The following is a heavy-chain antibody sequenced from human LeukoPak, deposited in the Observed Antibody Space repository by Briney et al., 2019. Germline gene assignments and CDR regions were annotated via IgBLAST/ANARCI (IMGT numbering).Heavy chain of an antibody. J-gene: IGHJ5*02. V-gene: IGHV4-59*01. D-gene: IGHD3-10*01. Sequence: PSETLSLTCTVSGGSISSYYWSWLRQPPGKGVEWIGYIYYSGSTNYNPSLTSRGTISVETSKNKYSLMLSSVTAADTAVYYCARDRNTMVRGVIISVFDPWGQGTLVTVSS. CDR2: IYYSGST. CDR1: GGSISSYY. CDR3: ARDRNTMVRGVIISVFDP.